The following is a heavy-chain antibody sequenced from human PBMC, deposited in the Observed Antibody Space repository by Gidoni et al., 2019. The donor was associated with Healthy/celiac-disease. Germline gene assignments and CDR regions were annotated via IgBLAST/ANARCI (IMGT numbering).Heavy chain of an antibody. J-gene: IGHJ6*02. CDR1: GFTFSRYA. CDR2: ISGRGGST. V-gene: IGHV3-23*01. CDR3: AKDGGSHNYYYYGMDV. Sequence: EVQLLESGGGLVQPGGSLSLSCAASGFTFSRYAIRWFRQAPGKGLEWVPAISGRGGSTYYADSVKGRFTIARDKSKNTLYLQMNSLRSEDTAVYYCAKDGGSHNYYYYGMDVWGQGTTVTVSS. D-gene: IGHD1-26*01.